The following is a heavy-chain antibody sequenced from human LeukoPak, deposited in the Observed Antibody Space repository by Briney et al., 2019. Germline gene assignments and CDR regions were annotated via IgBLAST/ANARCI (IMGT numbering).Heavy chain of an antibody. CDR1: GGSISSYY. CDR3: ARGLVIRGRLDY. J-gene: IGHJ4*02. CDR2: IYYSGST. V-gene: IGHV4-59*01. D-gene: IGHD3-22*01. Sequence: PSETLSLTCTVSGGSISSYYWSWIRQPPGKGLEWFGYIYYSGSTNYNPSLKSRVTISVDTSKNQFSLKLSSVTAADTAVYYCARGLVIRGRLDYWGQGTLVTVSS.